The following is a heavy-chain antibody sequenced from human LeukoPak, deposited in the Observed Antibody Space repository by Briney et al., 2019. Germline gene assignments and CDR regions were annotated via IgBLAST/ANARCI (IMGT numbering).Heavy chain of an antibody. D-gene: IGHD1-14*01. CDR3: ARATGSATYHPHEYFLH. V-gene: IGHV1-18*01. Sequence: ASVKLSCKTSGYTFTRYGISWVRQAPGQGLQWMGWMSGYSGNSFYAQKFQGRVTMATDTSTSTAYMELRSLTPDDTAVYFCARATGSATYHPHEYFLHWGPGALVIVSS. CDR1: GYTFTRYG. J-gene: IGHJ1*01. CDR2: MSGYSGNS.